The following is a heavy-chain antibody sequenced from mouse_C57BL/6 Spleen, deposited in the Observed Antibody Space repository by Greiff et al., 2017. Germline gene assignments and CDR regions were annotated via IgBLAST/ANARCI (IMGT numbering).Heavy chain of an antibody. V-gene: IGHV1-64*01. CDR3: ARWITTDVGYFDV. CDR2: IHPNSGST. Sequence: QVQLQQPGAELVKPGASVKLSCKASGYTFTSYWMHWVKQRPGQGLEWIGMIHPNSGSTNYNEKFKSKATLTVDKSSSTAYMQLSSLTSEDSAVYDCARWITTDVGYFDVWGTGTTVTVSS. D-gene: IGHD1-1*01. J-gene: IGHJ1*03. CDR1: GYTFTSYW.